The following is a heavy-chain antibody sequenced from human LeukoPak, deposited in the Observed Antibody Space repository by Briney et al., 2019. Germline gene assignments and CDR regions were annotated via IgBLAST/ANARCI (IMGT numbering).Heavy chain of an antibody. J-gene: IGHJ6*04. Sequence: GASVKVSCKASGYTFTSYGISWVRQAPGQGLEWMGWISAYNGNTNYAQKLQGGVTMTTDTSTSTAYMELRSLRSDDTAVYYCARAPYCSGGSCYSGYYYYGMDVWGKGTTVTVSS. V-gene: IGHV1-18*04. CDR2: ISAYNGNT. D-gene: IGHD2-15*01. CDR1: GYTFTSYG. CDR3: ARAPYCSGGSCYSGYYYYGMDV.